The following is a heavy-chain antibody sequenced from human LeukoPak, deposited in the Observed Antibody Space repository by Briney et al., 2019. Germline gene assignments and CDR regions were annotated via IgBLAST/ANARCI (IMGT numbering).Heavy chain of an antibody. CDR2: IIPIFGTA. Sequence: ASVKVSCKASGGTFSSYAISWVRQAPGQGLEWMERIIPIFGTANYAQKFQGRVTITTDESTSTAYMELSSLRSEDTAVYYCARGVRSSSSGGAFDIWGQGTMVTVSS. V-gene: IGHV1-69*05. CDR1: GGTFSSYA. J-gene: IGHJ3*02. CDR3: ARGVRSSSSGGAFDI. D-gene: IGHD6-6*01.